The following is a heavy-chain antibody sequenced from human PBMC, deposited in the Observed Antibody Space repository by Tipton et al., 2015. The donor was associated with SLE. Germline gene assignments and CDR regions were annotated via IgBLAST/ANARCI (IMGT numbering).Heavy chain of an antibody. J-gene: IGHJ2*01. Sequence: TLSLTCTVSGDSLSTNYWNWIRQSAGKGLEWIGRIYTRGSTNYNPSLKSRVTMSVDTSENQLSLKLNSMTAADTAVYYCARELLSPMTTVHWYFDLWGRGTLVTVSS. V-gene: IGHV4-4*07. CDR2: IYTRGST. D-gene: IGHD4-11*01. CDR1: GDSLSTNY. CDR3: ARELLSPMTTVHWYFDL.